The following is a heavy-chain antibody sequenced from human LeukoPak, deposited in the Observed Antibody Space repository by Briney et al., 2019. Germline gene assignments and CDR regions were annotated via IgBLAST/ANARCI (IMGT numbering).Heavy chain of an antibody. CDR2: ISAYNGNT. D-gene: IGHD1-7*01. V-gene: IGHV1-18*01. Sequence: ASVKVSCKASGYTFTSYGISWVRQAPGQGLEWMGWISAYNGNTNYAQKLQGRVTMTTDTSTSTAYMELRSLRSDDTAVYYCARDTSPLTGTTHYWYFDLWGRGTLVTVSS. CDR1: GYTFTSYG. J-gene: IGHJ2*01. CDR3: ARDTSPLTGTTHYWYFDL.